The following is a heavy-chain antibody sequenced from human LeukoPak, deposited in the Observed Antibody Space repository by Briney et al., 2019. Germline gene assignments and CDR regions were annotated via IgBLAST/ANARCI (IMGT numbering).Heavy chain of an antibody. CDR3: ARQDIVVVPAATVFDP. CDR2: IYYSGST. D-gene: IGHD2-2*01. V-gene: IGHV4-39*01. J-gene: IGHJ5*02. CDR1: GGSISSSSYY. Sequence: SETLSLTCTVSGGSISSSSYYWGWIRQPPGKGLVWIGSIYYSGSTYYNPSLKSRVTMSVDTSKNQFSLKLSSVTAADTAVYYCARQDIVVVPAATVFDPWGQGTLVTVSS.